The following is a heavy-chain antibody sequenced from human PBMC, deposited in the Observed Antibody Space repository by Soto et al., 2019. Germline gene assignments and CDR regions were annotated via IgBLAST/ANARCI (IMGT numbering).Heavy chain of an antibody. CDR1: GYIFNRYG. V-gene: IGHV1-18*01. Sequence: GSVKVSFKASGYIFNRYGVNWVRQAPGQGLEWMGRISAFNGYTNFAQKFQGRVTLTTGTSTNTAYMELSSLRSDDTAIYYCARGRGVVIPAGTPDAFDVWGQGTMVTVS. J-gene: IGHJ3*01. D-gene: IGHD2-21*01. CDR2: ISAFNGYT. CDR3: ARGRGVVIPAGTPDAFDV.